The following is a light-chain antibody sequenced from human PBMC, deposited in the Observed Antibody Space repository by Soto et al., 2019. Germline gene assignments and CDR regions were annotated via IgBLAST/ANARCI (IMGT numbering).Light chain of an antibody. J-gene: IGKJ2*01. CDR3: QQGHNWPLT. CDR1: QGISSE. CDR2: GAS. Sequence: EIVMTQSPATLSLPPGERAALSCRASQGISSELAWYQQKPGQPPRLLIYGASTRATGVPARFTGSGSGSDFTLTISGLQSEDFAVYYCQQGHNWPLTFGQGTRLEI. V-gene: IGKV3-15*01.